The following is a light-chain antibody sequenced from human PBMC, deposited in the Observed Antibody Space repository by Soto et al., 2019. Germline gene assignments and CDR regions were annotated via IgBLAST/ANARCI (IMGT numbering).Light chain of an antibody. J-gene: IGKJ1*01. V-gene: IGKV3-20*01. CDR1: QSVSGSY. CDR3: YQYDSSPWT. Sequence: EFVLTQSPGTLSLSPGERATLSCRASQSVSGSYLAWYQQRPGQAPRLLIYGASSRATGIPDRFSGSGSGTDFTLTISRLEPEDFAVYFCYQYDSSPWTFGQGTKVDIK. CDR2: GAS.